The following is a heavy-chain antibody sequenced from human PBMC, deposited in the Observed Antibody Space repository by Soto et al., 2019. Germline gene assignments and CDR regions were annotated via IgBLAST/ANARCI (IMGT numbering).Heavy chain of an antibody. CDR2: VSIGGST. D-gene: IGHD2-15*01. J-gene: IGHJ4*02. V-gene: IGHV3-23*01. Sequence: DVQLLESGGGLVQPEGSLRLSCAASGFTFSSYAMGWVRQGPGKGLEWVAVVSIGGSTPYADSVRGRFTISRDNSKTTLSLQMTCLTAEDTAVYFCAKRRGAGGHFDYWGQGALVTVSS. CDR1: GFTFSSYA. CDR3: AKRRGAGGHFDY.